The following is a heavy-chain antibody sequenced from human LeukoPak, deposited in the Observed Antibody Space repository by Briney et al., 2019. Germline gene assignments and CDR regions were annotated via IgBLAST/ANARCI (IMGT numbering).Heavy chain of an antibody. CDR2: INPNSGGT. Sequence: ASVKVSCKXSGYTFTGYYMHWVRQAPGQGLEWMGWINPNSGGTNYAQKFQGRVTMTRDTSISTAYMELSRLRSDDTAVYYCARVSLYYDILTGYRAEYFQHWGQGTLVTVSS. D-gene: IGHD3-9*01. J-gene: IGHJ1*01. CDR1: GYTFTGYY. CDR3: ARVSLYYDILTGYRAEYFQH. V-gene: IGHV1-2*02.